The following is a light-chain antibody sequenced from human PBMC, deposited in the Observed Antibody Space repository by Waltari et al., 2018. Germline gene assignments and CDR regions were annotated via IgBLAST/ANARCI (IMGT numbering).Light chain of an antibody. Sequence: QSVLTQPPSVSAAPGQKVTISCSGSSSNIGTNYVSWYQQLPGTAPKLLIYENNKRPAGIPDRLSGSKAGTSATLGITGLQTGDEADYYCGTWDSSLSAVVFGGGTKLTVL. CDR2: ENN. CDR1: SSNIGTNY. V-gene: IGLV1-51*02. J-gene: IGLJ2*01. CDR3: GTWDSSLSAVV.